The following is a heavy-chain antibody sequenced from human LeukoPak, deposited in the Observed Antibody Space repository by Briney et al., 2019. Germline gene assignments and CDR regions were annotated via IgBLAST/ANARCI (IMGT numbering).Heavy chain of an antibody. J-gene: IGHJ4*02. Sequence: GGPLRLSCAPSGFTFSNAWMSWVPQAPGKGLEWVGRTKSKTDGGTTEYAAPVKGRFTISRDDSKHTLNLQMNSLKAEDSAVYYSTTGNYWGEGTLVTVSS. V-gene: IGHV3-15*01. CDR2: TKSKTDGGTT. CDR3: TTGNY. D-gene: IGHD3-10*01. CDR1: GFTFSNAW.